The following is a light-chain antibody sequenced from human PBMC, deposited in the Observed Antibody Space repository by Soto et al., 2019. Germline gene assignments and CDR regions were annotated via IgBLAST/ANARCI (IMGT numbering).Light chain of an antibody. CDR1: QRVSRN. CDR2: WAS. V-gene: IGKV4-1*01. CDR3: QQDYSTPIT. Sequence: TPSRASLALSPVDSATLSCRASQRVSRNVAWYQQKPGQPPKLLIYWASTRESGVPDRFSGSGSGTDFTLTISSLQAEDVAVYYCQQDYSTPITFGQGTRLEVK. J-gene: IGKJ5*01.